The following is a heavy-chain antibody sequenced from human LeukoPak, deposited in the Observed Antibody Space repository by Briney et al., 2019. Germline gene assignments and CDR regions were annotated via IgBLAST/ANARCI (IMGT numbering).Heavy chain of an antibody. CDR3: ARDKVEEEYYYDSSGYCPDY. Sequence: ASVKVSCKASGYTFTSYYMHWVRQAPGQGLEWMGIINPSGGSTSYAQKFQGRVTMTRDTSTSTVYMELSSLRSEDTAVYYCARDKVEEEYYYDSSGYCPDYWGQGTLVTVSS. J-gene: IGHJ4*02. CDR1: GYTFTSYY. CDR2: INPSGGST. D-gene: IGHD3-22*01. V-gene: IGHV1-46*01.